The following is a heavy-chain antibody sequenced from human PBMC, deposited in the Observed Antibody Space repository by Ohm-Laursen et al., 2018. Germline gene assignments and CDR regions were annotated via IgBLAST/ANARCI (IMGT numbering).Heavy chain of an antibody. J-gene: IGHJ2*01. CDR3: AKDRGSDWYFDV. CDR1: GFTFSDYG. D-gene: IGHD3-10*01. Sequence: SLRLSCAASGFTFSDYGGPLGRPAPRKGVGGVGVISYDGRQTYYADSVKGRFTISRDNPKSTLYLQMNSLRTEDTAVYYCAKDRGSDWYFDVWGRGTLVTVSS. V-gene: IGHV3-30*18. CDR2: ISYDGRQT.